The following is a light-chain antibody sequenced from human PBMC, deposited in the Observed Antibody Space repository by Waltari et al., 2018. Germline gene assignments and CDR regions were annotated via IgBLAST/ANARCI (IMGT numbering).Light chain of an antibody. CDR3: AAWDDSLSGVV. CDR1: SSNIGSNY. V-gene: IGLV1-47*01. Sequence: QSVLTQPPSASGTPGQRVTISCSGSSSNIGSNYVYWYQQRPGTAPKLLIYRNNQRSSGVPDRCSGSKSGTSASLAISGLRSEDEADYYCAAWDDSLSGVVFGGGTKLTVL. CDR2: RNN. J-gene: IGLJ2*01.